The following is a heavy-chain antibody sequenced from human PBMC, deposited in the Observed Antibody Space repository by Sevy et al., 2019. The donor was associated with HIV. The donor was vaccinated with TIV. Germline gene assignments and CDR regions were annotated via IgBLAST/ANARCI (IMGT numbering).Heavy chain of an antibody. CDR3: AGENAWGRGYS. J-gene: IGHJ4*02. CDR1: GGSITSLY. Sequence: SETLSLTCTVSGGSITSLYWNWIRQPPGKGLEWIANIYYNGHINYNPSLKSRVTLSLDTSKNQLSLRLSSVTAADTALYYCAGENAWGRGYSWGQGTLVTV. CDR2: IYYNGHI. D-gene: IGHD1-26*01. V-gene: IGHV4-59*08.